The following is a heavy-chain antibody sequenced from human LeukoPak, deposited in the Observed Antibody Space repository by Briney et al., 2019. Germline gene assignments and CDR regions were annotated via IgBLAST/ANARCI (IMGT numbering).Heavy chain of an antibody. CDR3: ATGSSTSLSSIAAVYYGMDV. V-gene: IGHV1-8*01. CDR2: MNPNSGNT. Sequence: ASVKVSCKASGYTFTSYDINWVRQATGQGLEWMGWMNPNSGNTGYAQKFQGRVTMTRNTSISTAYMELSGLRSEDTAVYYCATGSSTSLSSIAAVYYGMDVWGQGTTVTVSS. CDR1: GYTFTSYD. J-gene: IGHJ6*02. D-gene: IGHD6-25*01.